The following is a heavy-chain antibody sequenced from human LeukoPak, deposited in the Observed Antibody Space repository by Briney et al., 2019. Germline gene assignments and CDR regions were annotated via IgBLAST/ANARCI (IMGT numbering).Heavy chain of an antibody. D-gene: IGHD4-17*01. CDR1: GFTFSSYA. J-gene: IGHJ2*01. CDR3: AEVRVVGDYTWFFDL. V-gene: IGHV3-23*01. Sequence: GGSLRLSCAASGFTFSSYAMSWVRQAPGKGLEWVSAISGSGGSTYYADSVEGRFTISRDNSKNTLYLQMNSLRAEDTAVYHCAEVRVVGDYTWFFDLWGRGTLVTVSS. CDR2: ISGSGGST.